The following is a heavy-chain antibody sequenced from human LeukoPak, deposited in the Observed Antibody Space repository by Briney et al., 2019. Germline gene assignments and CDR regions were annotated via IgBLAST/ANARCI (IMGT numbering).Heavy chain of an antibody. CDR2: INHSGST. Sequence: SETLSLTCAVYGGSFSGYYWSWIRQPPGKGLEWIGEINHSGSTNYNPSLKSRVTISVDTSKNQFSLKLSSVTAADTAVYYCARLNMVRGVIKVFGYWGQGTLVTASS. J-gene: IGHJ4*02. D-gene: IGHD3-10*01. CDR3: ARLNMVRGVIKVFGY. V-gene: IGHV4-34*01. CDR1: GGSFSGYY.